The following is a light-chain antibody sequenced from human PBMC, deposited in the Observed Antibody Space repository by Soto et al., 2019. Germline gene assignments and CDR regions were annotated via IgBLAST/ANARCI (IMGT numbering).Light chain of an antibody. V-gene: IGKV3-20*01. CDR3: QLYRNSLYT. J-gene: IGKJ2*01. Sequence: EVVLTQSPGTLSLSRGERATLSCRASQSVSSSYLAWYQQKPGQAPRLLIYETSTRATGIPDRFSSSGSGADFALTISRLEPEDCAVYYCQLYRNSLYTFGQGTNLEIK. CDR2: ETS. CDR1: QSVSSSY.